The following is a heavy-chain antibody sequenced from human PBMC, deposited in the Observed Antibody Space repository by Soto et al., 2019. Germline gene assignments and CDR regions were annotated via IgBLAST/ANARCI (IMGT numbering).Heavy chain of an antibody. CDR1: GGPFSRNT. V-gene: IGHV1-69*01. CDR3: ARQFDSDSSGYFYAY. J-gene: IGHJ4*02. Sequence: QVQLVQSGAEVKKPGSSVKVSCKASGGPFSRNTFSWVRQAPGQGLEWMGGIIPIFTTANYAQKFQGRLSITADESTNTVYMVLRRLRSEDTAVYYCARQFDSDSSGYFYAYWGQGTLVTVAS. CDR2: IIPIFTTA. D-gene: IGHD3-22*01.